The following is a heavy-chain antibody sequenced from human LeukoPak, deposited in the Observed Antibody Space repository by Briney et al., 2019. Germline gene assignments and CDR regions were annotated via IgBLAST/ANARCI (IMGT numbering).Heavy chain of an antibody. V-gene: IGHV1-18*01. CDR2: IRADKGKT. D-gene: IGHD4-11*01. Sequence: ASVRVSCKTSGYKFKTFGISWVRQAPGQGLEWMGWIRADKGKTDYAQKFQDRVTSTIDTSTSTAYMELRSLTSDDTATYYCARDRSNSDFWGQGTLVTVS. J-gene: IGHJ4*02. CDR3: ARDRSNSDF. CDR1: GYKFKTFG.